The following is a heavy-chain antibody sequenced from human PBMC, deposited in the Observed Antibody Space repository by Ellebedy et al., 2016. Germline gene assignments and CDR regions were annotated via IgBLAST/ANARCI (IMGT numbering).Heavy chain of an antibody. Sequence: GESLKISXGDSGFTFSSYAMSWVRQAPGKGLEWISAITGTGGSTYYVDSVKGRFTISRDNSKNILYLQMNSLRAEDTAIYYCAKGKRGGADFDYWGQGTLVTVSS. V-gene: IGHV3-23*01. CDR2: ITGTGGST. CDR3: AKGKRGGADFDY. CDR1: GFTFSSYA. J-gene: IGHJ4*02. D-gene: IGHD3-10*01.